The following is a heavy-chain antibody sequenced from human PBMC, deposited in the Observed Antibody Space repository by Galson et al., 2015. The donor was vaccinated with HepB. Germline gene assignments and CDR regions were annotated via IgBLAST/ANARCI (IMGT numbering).Heavy chain of an antibody. CDR3: ATIKQWHDAFDI. D-gene: IGHD6-19*01. CDR1: GYTLTELS. J-gene: IGHJ3*02. Sequence: SVKVSCKVSGYTLTELSMHWVRQAPGKGLEWMGGFAPEDGETIYAQKFQGRVTMTEDTSTDTAYVELSSLRSEDTAVYYCATIKQWHDAFDIWGQGTMVTVSS. V-gene: IGHV1-24*01. CDR2: FAPEDGET.